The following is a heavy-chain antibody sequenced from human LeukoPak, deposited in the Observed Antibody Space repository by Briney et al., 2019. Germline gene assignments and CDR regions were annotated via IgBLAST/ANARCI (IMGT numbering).Heavy chain of an antibody. CDR2: IIPIFGTA. D-gene: IGHD2-21*01. Sequence: GASVKVSCKASGYTFTSYGISWVRQAPGQGLEWMGGIIPIFGTANYAQKFQGRVTITADESTSTAYMELSSLRSEDTAVYYCARVANLAYCGGDCYLFDYWGQGTLVTVSS. J-gene: IGHJ4*02. CDR1: GYTFTSYG. V-gene: IGHV1-69*13. CDR3: ARVANLAYCGGDCYLFDY.